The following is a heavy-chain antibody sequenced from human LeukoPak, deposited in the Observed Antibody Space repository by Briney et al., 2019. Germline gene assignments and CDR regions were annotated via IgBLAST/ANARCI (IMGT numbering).Heavy chain of an antibody. D-gene: IGHD4-23*01. CDR2: IDHTGIT. V-gene: IGHV4-59*01. Sequence: SETLSLTCTVSDDSITIYYWSWIRQPPGKGLEWIGYIDHTGITNYNPSLNSRVTISRDTSKNQFSLKLSSVTAADTAVYYCARVVNSYGGSRNFDYWGQGTLVTVSS. J-gene: IGHJ4*02. CDR3: ARVVNSYGGSRNFDY. CDR1: DDSITIYY.